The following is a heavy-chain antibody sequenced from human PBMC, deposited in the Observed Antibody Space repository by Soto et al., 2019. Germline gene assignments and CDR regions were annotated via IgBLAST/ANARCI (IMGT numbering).Heavy chain of an antibody. CDR3: ARDPSSGYSYLKTSRFDP. V-gene: IGHV4-38-2*02. CDR1: GYSISSGYY. Sequence: SEPLSLTCAVSGYSISSGYYWGWIRQPPGKGLDWFGRISQTGRSYYNQSLKSRDTISVDTSKNQFPLKLSSVTAADTAVYYCARDPSSGYSYLKTSRFDPWGQGTLVTISS. CDR2: ISQTGRS. D-gene: IGHD5-18*01. J-gene: IGHJ5*02.